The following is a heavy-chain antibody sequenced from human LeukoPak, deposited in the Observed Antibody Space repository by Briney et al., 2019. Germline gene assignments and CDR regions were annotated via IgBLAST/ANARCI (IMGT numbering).Heavy chain of an antibody. J-gene: IGHJ4*02. CDR3: AKDISWKSYYFDY. CDR2: ISWNSGSI. Sequence: GGSLRLSCAASGFTFSTYAMHWVRQAPGKGLEWVSGISWNSGSIGYADSVKGRFTISRDNAKNSLYLQMNSLRAEDTALYYCAKDISWKSYYFDYWGQGTLVTVSS. V-gene: IGHV3-9*01. D-gene: IGHD1-1*01. CDR1: GFTFSTYA.